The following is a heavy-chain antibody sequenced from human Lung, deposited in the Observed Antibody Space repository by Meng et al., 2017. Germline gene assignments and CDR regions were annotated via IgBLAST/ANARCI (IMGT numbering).Heavy chain of an antibody. CDR2: IWYDGSNK. J-gene: IGHJ4*02. D-gene: IGHD6-13*01. Sequence: GGRVASGGCGVLPGRSLRLYCAVSGFTLRSYGMHWVRQAPGKGLEWVAVIWYDGSNKYYADSVKGRFTISRDNSKNTLYLQMNSLRAEDTAVYYCARGGWYSSSSRVDYWGQGTLVTVSS. CDR3: ARGGWYSSSSRVDY. CDR1: GFTLRSYG. V-gene: IGHV3-33*01.